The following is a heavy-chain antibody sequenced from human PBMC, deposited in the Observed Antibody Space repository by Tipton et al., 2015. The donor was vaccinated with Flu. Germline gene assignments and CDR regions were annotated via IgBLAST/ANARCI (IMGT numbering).Heavy chain of an antibody. D-gene: IGHD3-22*01. Sequence: TLSLTCSVSGDSIASDYFWGWIRQPPGKGLEWIGNIYHTGSTYYNPSLRSRVTMLVDRSKNQFSLKLNFVTAADTAVYYCARHPTYYSDSSGAFDIWGPGTMVTVSS. CDR2: IYHTGST. J-gene: IGHJ3*02. CDR3: ARHPTYYSDSSGAFDI. CDR1: GDSIASDYF. V-gene: IGHV4-38-2*01.